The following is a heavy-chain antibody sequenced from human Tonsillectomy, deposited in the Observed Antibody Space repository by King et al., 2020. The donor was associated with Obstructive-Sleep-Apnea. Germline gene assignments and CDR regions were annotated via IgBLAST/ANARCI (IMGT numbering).Heavy chain of an antibody. J-gene: IGHJ4*02. CDR3: AKDYSYSSGFN. V-gene: IGHV3-30*02. Sequence: VQLVESGGGVVQPGRSLRLSCAASGFTFSNYGIHWVRQAPGKGLEWVAFIEYDGSKKYYADSVKGRFTISRDNSKNTLYLQVNSLRAEATAVYYCAKDYSYSSGFNWGQGTLVTVSS. CDR2: IEYDGSKK. CDR1: GFTFSNYG. D-gene: IGHD6-19*01.